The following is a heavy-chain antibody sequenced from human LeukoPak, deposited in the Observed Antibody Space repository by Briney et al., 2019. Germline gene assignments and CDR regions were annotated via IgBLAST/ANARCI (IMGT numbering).Heavy chain of an antibody. CDR3: ARRITVFYWFDP. Sequence: SETLSLTCAVYGGSFSEYYWSWIRQPPGKGLERIGEINHSGSTNYNPSLKSRVTISLDTSKNQFSLKMSSVTAADTAVYYCARRITVFYWFDPWDQGTLVTVSS. D-gene: IGHD2/OR15-2a*01. V-gene: IGHV4-34*01. J-gene: IGHJ5*02. CDR2: INHSGST. CDR1: GGSFSEYY.